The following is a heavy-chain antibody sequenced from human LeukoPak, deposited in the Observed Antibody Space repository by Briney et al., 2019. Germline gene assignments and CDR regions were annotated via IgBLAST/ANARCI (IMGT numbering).Heavy chain of an antibody. CDR2: IRYDGSNK. CDR3: AKDYYDSSGYPGYFDY. CDR1: GFTLSSYG. V-gene: IGHV3-30*02. J-gene: IGHJ4*02. Sequence: GGSLRLSCAASGFTLSSYGMHWVRQAPGKGLEWVAFIRYDGSNKYYADSVKGRFTISRDNSKNTLYLQMNSLRAEDTAVYYCAKDYYDSSGYPGYFDYWGQGTLVTVSS. D-gene: IGHD3-22*01.